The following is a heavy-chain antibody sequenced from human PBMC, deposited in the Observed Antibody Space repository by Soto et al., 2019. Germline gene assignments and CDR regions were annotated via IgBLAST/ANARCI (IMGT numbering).Heavy chain of an antibody. Sequence: QVKLVQSGGEVKKPGASVTVSCKASGYTFINYHITWVRQAPGQALEWMAWINTYNGMTDYAQRFQGRVTMTRDTSTSTAYMELRNLGSDDSAVYFCAKSPRGEMATDWGQGTLVIVSS. CDR2: INTYNGMT. J-gene: IGHJ4*02. D-gene: IGHD5-12*01. CDR1: GYTFINYH. CDR3: AKSPRGEMATD. V-gene: IGHV1-18*01.